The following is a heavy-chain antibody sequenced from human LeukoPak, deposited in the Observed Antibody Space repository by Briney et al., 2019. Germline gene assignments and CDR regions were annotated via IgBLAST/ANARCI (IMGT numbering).Heavy chain of an antibody. J-gene: IGHJ6*02. V-gene: IGHV3-73*01. D-gene: IGHD2-8*01. CDR1: GFNFSGSA. CDR3: TQWADVAPMDV. Sequence: QSGGSLRLSCAASGFNFSGSAVHWVRQAPGKGLEWVGRIRSKANSYGTAYSESVKGRFSISRDDSKNTSYLQMNSLKSEDTAVYSCTQWADVAPMDVWGQGTTVIVSS. CDR2: IRSKANSYGT.